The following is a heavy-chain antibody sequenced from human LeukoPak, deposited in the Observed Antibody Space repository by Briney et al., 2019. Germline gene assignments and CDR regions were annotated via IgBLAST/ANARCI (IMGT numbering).Heavy chain of an antibody. D-gene: IGHD3-3*01. V-gene: IGHV3-30*02. Sequence: GGSLRLSCAASGFTFNSYGMHWVRQAPGKGLEWVAFIRYDGSYEYYADSVKGRFTISRDNSKTTLYLQMNSLRSEDTAVYYCASAIFGVVEGLMDVWGKGTTVTVSS. CDR3: ASAIFGVVEGLMDV. CDR2: IRYDGSYE. CDR1: GFTFNSYG. J-gene: IGHJ6*03.